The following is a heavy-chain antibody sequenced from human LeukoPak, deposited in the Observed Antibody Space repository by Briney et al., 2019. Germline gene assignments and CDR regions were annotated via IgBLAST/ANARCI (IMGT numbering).Heavy chain of an antibody. CDR2: ISGSGGST. CDR1: GFTLSSYA. CDR3: ARTGSSYSYDY. Sequence: GASLRLSCAASGFTLSSYAMSWVSQAPGKGLEWVSAISGSGGSTYYADSVKGRFTISRDNSKNTLYLQMNSLRAEDTAVYYCARTGSSYSYDYWGHGTLVTVSS. D-gene: IGHD2-15*01. V-gene: IGHV3-23*01. J-gene: IGHJ4*01.